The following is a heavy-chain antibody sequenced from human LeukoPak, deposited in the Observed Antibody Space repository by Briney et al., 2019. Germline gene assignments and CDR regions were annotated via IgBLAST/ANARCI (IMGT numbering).Heavy chain of an antibody. D-gene: IGHD2-2*01. CDR3: ARPYCYNTSCYSYFDY. CDR1: GYTFTNYW. J-gene: IGHJ4*02. Sequence: PGESLKISCKGSGYTFTNYWIGWVRQMPGKGLEWMGLIYPGDSETRYSPSFQGQVTISADKSISTAYLEWSSLKASDTAMYYCARPYCYNTSCYSYFDYWGQGTLVTVSS. CDR2: IYPGDSET. V-gene: IGHV5-51*01.